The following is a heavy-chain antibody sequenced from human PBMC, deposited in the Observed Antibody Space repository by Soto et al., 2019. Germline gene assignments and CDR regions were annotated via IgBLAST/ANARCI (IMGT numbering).Heavy chain of an antibody. CDR2: ISSNGGST. D-gene: IGHD6-19*01. Sequence: LRLSCSASGFTFSSYAMHWVRQAPGKGLEYVSAISSNGGSTYYADSVKGRFTISRDNAKNALSLQMNSLRAEDTAVYYCARDAYISGYYQFDYWGQGTLVTVSS. V-gene: IGHV3-64*04. CDR1: GFTFSSYA. CDR3: ARDAYISGYYQFDY. J-gene: IGHJ4*02.